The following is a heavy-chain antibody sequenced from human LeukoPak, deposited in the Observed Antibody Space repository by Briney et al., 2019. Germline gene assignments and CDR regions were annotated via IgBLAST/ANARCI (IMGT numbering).Heavy chain of an antibody. CDR1: GGSFSGYY. CDR2: INHSGST. CDR3: ARVFGPRYCSGGSCYRLSWFDP. V-gene: IGHV4-34*01. Sequence: SETLSLTCAVSGGSFSGYYWSWIRQPPGKGLEWIGEINHSGSTNYNPSLKSRVTISVDTSKNQFSLKLSAVTAADTSVYYCARVFGPRYCSGGSCYRLSWFDPWGQGTLVTVSS. D-gene: IGHD2-15*01. J-gene: IGHJ5*02.